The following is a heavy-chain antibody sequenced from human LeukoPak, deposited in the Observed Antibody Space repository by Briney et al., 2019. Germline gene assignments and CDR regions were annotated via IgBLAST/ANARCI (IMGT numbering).Heavy chain of an antibody. Sequence: PSETLSLTCSVSGGSISNYYWSWIRQPAGKGLEWIGRINTSGSTKYKSSLKSRVTISVDKSKNQFSLKLTSVTAADTALYYCAREVEGVGDPREHYYHYYYMDVWGKGTPVTVSS. D-gene: IGHD3-10*01. CDR3: AREVEGVGDPREHYYHYYYMDV. V-gene: IGHV4-4*07. CDR1: GGSISNYY. J-gene: IGHJ6*03. CDR2: INTSGST.